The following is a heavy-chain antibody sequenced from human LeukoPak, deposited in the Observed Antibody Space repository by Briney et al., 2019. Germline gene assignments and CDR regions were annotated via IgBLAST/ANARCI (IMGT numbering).Heavy chain of an antibody. CDR3: ARDRYCSSTSCKYYYYYYGMDV. D-gene: IGHD2-2*01. V-gene: IGHV1-18*01. CDR2: ISAYNGNT. J-gene: IGHJ6*02. Sequence: ASVKVSCKASGYTFTSYGISWVRQAPGQGLEWMGWISAYNGNTNYAQKLQGRVTMTTDTSTSTAYMELRSLRSDDTAVYYCARDRYCSSTSCKYYYYYYGMDVWGQGTTVTVS. CDR1: GYTFTSYG.